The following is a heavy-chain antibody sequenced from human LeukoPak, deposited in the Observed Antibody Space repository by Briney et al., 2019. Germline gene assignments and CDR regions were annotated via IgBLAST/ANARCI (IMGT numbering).Heavy chain of an antibody. Sequence: SETLSLTCTVSGGSISSSNYYWGWIRQPPGKGLEWIGSIYYSGSIYYNPSLESRVTISVDTSKNQFSLKLSSVTAADTAVYYCARGAYSSGWPSWAFDIWGQGTMVTVSS. V-gene: IGHV4-39*07. CDR3: ARGAYSSGWPSWAFDI. CDR2: IYYSGSI. J-gene: IGHJ3*02. CDR1: GGSISSSNYY. D-gene: IGHD6-19*01.